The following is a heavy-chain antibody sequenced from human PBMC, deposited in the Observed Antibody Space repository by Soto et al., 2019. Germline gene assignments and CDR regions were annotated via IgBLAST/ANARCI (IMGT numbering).Heavy chain of an antibody. CDR2: IYPGDSDT. J-gene: IGHJ4*02. CDR1: GYSFTSYW. V-gene: IGHV5-51*01. CDR3: ARKGVYYDSSGYTTSYVDY. Sequence: GESLKISCKGSGYSFTSYWIGWVRQMPGKGLEWMGIIYPGDSDTRYSPSFQGQVTISADKSISTAYLQWSSLKASDTAMYYCARKGVYYDSSGYTTSYVDYWGQGTLVTVSS. D-gene: IGHD3-22*01.